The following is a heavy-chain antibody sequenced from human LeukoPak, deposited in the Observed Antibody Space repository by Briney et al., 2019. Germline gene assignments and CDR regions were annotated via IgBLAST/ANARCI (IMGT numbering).Heavy chain of an antibody. V-gene: IGHV4-59*08. CDR1: GGSISSYY. CDR2: ISDIGSI. CDR3: VTDYYDSSGYGDY. J-gene: IGHJ4*02. Sequence: SETLSLTCTVSGGSISSYYWSWIRQPPGKGLEWIAYISDIGSINYNPSLKSRVTISLDTSKNQFSLKLSSVTAADTAVYYCVTDYYDSSGYGDYWGQGTLVTVSS. D-gene: IGHD3-22*01.